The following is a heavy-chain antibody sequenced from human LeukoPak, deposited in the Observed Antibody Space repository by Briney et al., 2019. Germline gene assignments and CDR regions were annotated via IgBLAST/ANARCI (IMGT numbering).Heavy chain of an antibody. J-gene: IGHJ4*02. CDR3: AREGSGWSDNYSDY. V-gene: IGHV3-48*01. CDR1: GFTFSSYS. D-gene: IGHD6-19*01. CDR2: ISSSSSTI. Sequence: GGSLRLSCAASGFTFSSYSMNWVRQAPGKGLEWVSYISSSSSTIYYADSVKGRFTISRDNAKNSLYLQMNSLRAEDTAVYYCAREGSGWSDNYSDYWGQGTLVTVSS.